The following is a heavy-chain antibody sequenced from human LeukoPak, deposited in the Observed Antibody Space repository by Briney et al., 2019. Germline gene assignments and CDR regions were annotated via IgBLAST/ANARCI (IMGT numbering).Heavy chain of an antibody. D-gene: IGHD2-21*01. CDR1: GFTFSSYA. Sequence: GGSLRLSCAASGFTFSSYAMHWVRQAPGKGLEWVAVISYDGSNKYYADSVKGRFTISRDNSKNTLYLQMNSLRAEDTAVYYCARKHTILRWPYGMDYWGQGTTVTVSS. V-gene: IGHV3-30*04. CDR2: ISYDGSNK. CDR3: ARKHTILRWPYGMDY. J-gene: IGHJ6*02.